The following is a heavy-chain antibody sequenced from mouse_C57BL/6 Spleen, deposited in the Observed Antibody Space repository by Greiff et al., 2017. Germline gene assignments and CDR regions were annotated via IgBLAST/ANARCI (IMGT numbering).Heavy chain of an antibody. CDR1: GFNIKDDY. Sequence: EVQVVESGAELVRPGASVKLSCTASGFNIKDDYMHWVKQRPEQGLEWIGWIDPENGDTEYASKFQGKATITADTSSNTAYLQLSSLTSEDTAVYYCTPYGNYAFYAMDDWGQGTSVTVAS. D-gene: IGHD2-1*01. CDR3: TPYGNYAFYAMDD. CDR2: IDPENGDT. J-gene: IGHJ4*01. V-gene: IGHV14-4*01.